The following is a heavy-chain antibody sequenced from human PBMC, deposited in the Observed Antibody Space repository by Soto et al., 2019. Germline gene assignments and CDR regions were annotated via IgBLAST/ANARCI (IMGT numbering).Heavy chain of an antibody. CDR1: GFTFRTYS. V-gene: IGHV3-48*02. CDR3: AREPPLGAYTMDV. J-gene: IGHJ6*02. Sequence: GGSLRLSCAASGFTFRTYSMNWVRQAPGKGLEWLSYINSGSNSIFYSDSVKGRFTISRDNAKNSLSLEMNSLRDEDTAVYYCAREPPLGAYTMDVWGQGTTVTVSS. D-gene: IGHD3-16*01. CDR2: INSGSNSI.